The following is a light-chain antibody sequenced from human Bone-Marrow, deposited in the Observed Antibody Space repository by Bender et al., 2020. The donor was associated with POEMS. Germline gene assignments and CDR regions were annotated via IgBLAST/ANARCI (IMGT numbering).Light chain of an antibody. J-gene: IGLJ2*01. CDR1: NIGSFS. CDR2: DDS. V-gene: IGLV3-21*03. CDR3: QVWDSSRDHPMIL. Sequence: SHVLTQPPSVSVAPGKTATITCGGNNIGSFSVHWYQQRPGQAPVLVVYDDSDRPSGIPERFSGSNSGNTATLTISRVEAGDEADYYCQVWDSSRDHPMILFGGGTKLTVL.